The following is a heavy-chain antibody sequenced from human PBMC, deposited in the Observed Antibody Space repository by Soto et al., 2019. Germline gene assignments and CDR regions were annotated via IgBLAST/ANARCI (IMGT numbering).Heavy chain of an antibody. Sequence: GALRLPCGASGFILSRCRMKLGRQAPGKGLEWVSSISSSSSYIYYADSVKGRFTISRDNAKNSLYLQMNSLRAEDTAVYYCARTGEYDAFDIWGQGTMVTVSS. J-gene: IGHJ3*02. V-gene: IGHV3-21*01. CDR3: ARTGEYDAFDI. D-gene: IGHD4-17*01. CDR2: ISSSSSYI. CDR1: GFILSRCR.